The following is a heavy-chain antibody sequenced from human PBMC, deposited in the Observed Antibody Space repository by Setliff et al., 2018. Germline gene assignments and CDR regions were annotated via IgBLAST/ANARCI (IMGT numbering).Heavy chain of an antibody. CDR3: ARSQILYCSSTSCQPPGLWFDP. CDR1: GDSIINYY. CDR2: IYSSGST. V-gene: IGHV4-59*12. D-gene: IGHD2-2*01. Sequence: SETLSLTCTVSGDSIINYYWSWIRQPPGKGLEWIGNIYSSGSTNYNPSLKSRVTISVDTSKNQFSLKLSSVTAADTAVYYCARSQILYCSSTSCQPPGLWFDPWGQGTLVTVSS. J-gene: IGHJ5*02.